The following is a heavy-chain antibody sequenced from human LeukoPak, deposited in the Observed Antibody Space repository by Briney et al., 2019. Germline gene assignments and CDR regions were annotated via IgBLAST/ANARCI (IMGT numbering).Heavy chain of an antibody. CDR3: ARKFLGSRGYCFDY. Sequence: ASVKVSCKASGYTFTSFDINWVRQATGQGLEWMGWMNPNTGNTGYAQKFRGRVTMTRNTSIRTAYMELSSLSSEDTAVYYCARKFLGSRGYCFDYWGQGTLVTVSS. D-gene: IGHD3-10*01. CDR2: MNPNTGNT. V-gene: IGHV1-8*01. CDR1: GYTFTSFD. J-gene: IGHJ4*02.